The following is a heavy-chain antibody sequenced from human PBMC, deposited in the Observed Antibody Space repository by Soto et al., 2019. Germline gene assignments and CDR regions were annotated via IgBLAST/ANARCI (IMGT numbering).Heavy chain of an antibody. CDR1: GGTFSSYA. CDR3: ARQVAGDTMVRGVIRDYYYYGMDV. Sequence: SVKVSCKASGGTFSSYAISWVRQAPGQGLEWMGGIIPIFGTANYAQKFQGRVTITADESTSTAYMELSSLRSEDTAVYYCARQVAGDTMVRGVIRDYYYYGMDVWGQGTTVTVSS. J-gene: IGHJ6*02. D-gene: IGHD3-10*01. V-gene: IGHV1-69*13. CDR2: IIPIFGTA.